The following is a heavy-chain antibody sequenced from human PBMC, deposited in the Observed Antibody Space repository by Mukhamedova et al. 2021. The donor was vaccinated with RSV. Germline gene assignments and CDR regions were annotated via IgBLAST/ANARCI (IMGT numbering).Heavy chain of an antibody. J-gene: IGHJ4*01. CDR2: IRSDSSYI. CDR3: AIDPGLAVANDY. V-gene: IGHV3-21*01. Sequence: GFTFSSYSMNWVRQAPGKGLEWVSSIRSDSSYIYYADSVKGRFTISRDNAKNSLLLQMNSLRADDTAVYYCAIDPGLAVANDYWG. D-gene: IGHD6-19*01. CDR1: GFTFSSYS.